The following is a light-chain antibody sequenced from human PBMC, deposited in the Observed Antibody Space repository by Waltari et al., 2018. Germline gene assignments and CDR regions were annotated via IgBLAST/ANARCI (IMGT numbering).Light chain of an antibody. V-gene: IGKV2D-29*01. CDR1: QSLVHNNGRTY. CDR2: EVS. CDR3: LQSLQFLT. Sequence: DIAMTQTPLSLSVTPGQPVSIACKSSQSLVHNNGRTYLNWYLQRPGQPPQLLIYEVSNRFSGVPDRFSGSGSGTDFTLRISRVEAEDVGVYYCLQSLQFLTFGGGTKVETK. J-gene: IGKJ4*01.